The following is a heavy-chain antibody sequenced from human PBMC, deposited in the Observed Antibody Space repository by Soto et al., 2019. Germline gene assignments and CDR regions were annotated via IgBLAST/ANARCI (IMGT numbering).Heavy chain of an antibody. V-gene: IGHV4-59*01. CDR1: GGSISSYY. J-gene: IGHJ6*02. CDR2: IYYSGST. Sequence: KPSETLSLTCTVSGGSISSYYWSWIRQPPGKGLEWIGYIYYSGSTNYNPSLKSRVTISVDTSKNQFSLKLSSVTAADTAVYYCARDRGPPGSSSWYYYGMDVWGQGTTVTVSS. CDR3: ARDRGPPGSSSWYYYGMDV. D-gene: IGHD6-13*01.